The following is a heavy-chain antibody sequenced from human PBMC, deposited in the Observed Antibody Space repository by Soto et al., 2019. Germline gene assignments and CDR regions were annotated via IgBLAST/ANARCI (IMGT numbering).Heavy chain of an antibody. CDR1: GFTFSDHG. V-gene: IGHV3-23*01. J-gene: IGHJ4*02. D-gene: IGHD6-6*01. CDR3: AKDRTIAARNYDE. Sequence: EVQLLESGGGLVQPGGSLRLSCVGSGFTFSDHGMSWVRQAPGKGLEWVSAISGSVGSTFYADSVKGRFTISRDNSKNTLYLQMNILGDEDTAVYYCAKDRTIAARNYDEWGQGVLVTVSS. CDR2: ISGSVGST.